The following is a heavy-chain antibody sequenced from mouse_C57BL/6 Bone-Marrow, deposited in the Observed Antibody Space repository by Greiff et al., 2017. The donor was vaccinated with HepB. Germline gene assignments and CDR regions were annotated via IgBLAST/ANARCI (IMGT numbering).Heavy chain of an antibody. Sequence: EVKLMESGGGLVKPGGSLKLSCAASGFTFSSYAMSWVRQTPEKRLEWVATISDGGSYTYYPDNVKGRFTISRDNAKNNLYLQMSHLKSEDTAMYYCARHPLYVDYWGQGTTLTVSS. CDR2: ISDGGSYT. V-gene: IGHV5-4*03. J-gene: IGHJ2*01. CDR1: GFTFSSYA. D-gene: IGHD2-3*01. CDR3: ARHPLYVDY.